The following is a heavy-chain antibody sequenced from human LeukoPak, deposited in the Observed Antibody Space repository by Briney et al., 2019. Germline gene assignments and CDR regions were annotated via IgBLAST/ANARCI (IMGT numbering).Heavy chain of an antibody. CDR3: AREREAAAGLNWYFDL. Sequence: GGSLRLSCAASGFTVSSNYMSWVRQAPGKGLEWVSVIYSGGSTYYADSVKGRFTISRHNSKNTLCLQMNSLRAEDTAVYYCAREREAAAGLNWYFDLWGRGTLVTVSS. CDR2: IYSGGST. D-gene: IGHD6-13*01. V-gene: IGHV3-53*04. CDR1: GFTVSSNY. J-gene: IGHJ2*01.